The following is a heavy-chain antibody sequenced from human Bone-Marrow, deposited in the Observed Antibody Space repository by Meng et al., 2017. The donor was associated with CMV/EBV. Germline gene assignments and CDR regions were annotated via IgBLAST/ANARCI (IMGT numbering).Heavy chain of an antibody. CDR2: ISSSSYI. D-gene: IGHD6-6*01. CDR3: AKGYLGYSSSSTFDY. J-gene: IGHJ4*02. V-gene: IGHV3-21*04. CDR1: GFTFSSYS. Sequence: GESLKISCAASGFTFSSYSMNWVRQAPGKGLEWVSSISSSSYIYYADSVKGRFTISRDNDKNSLYLQMNSLRAEDTAVYYCAKGYLGYSSSSTFDYWGQGTLVTVSS.